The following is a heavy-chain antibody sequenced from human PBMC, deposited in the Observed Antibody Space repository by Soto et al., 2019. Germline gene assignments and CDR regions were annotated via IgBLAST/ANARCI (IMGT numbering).Heavy chain of an antibody. CDR3: ARDQGAVAGSPYYYYYGMDV. J-gene: IGHJ6*04. Sequence: SVKVSCKASGGTFSSYAISWVRQAPGQGLEWMGGIIPIFGTANYAQKFQGRVTITADESTSTAYMELSSLRSEDTAVYYCARDQGAVAGSPYYYYYGMDVWGKGTTVTVSS. CDR2: IIPIFGTA. D-gene: IGHD6-19*01. V-gene: IGHV1-69*13. CDR1: GGTFSSYA.